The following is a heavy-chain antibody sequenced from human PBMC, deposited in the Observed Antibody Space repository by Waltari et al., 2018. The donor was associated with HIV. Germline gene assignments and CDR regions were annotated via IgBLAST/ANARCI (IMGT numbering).Heavy chain of an antibody. CDR3: ARGPHTSIFGVVKYFQP. CDR1: GGSFTHYH. D-gene: IGHD3-3*01. CDR2: VDYSGDT. J-gene: IGHJ1*01. Sequence: VQLQQWGTGRLMHSEPLSLTCAVYGGSFTHYHWTWIRQSPGNGLEWIGEVDYSGDTNYNPSLKSRLTISVDTSKNQFSLKLTSMTTADTGLYYCARGPHTSIFGVVKYFQPWGQGTLVTVSS. V-gene: IGHV4-34*02.